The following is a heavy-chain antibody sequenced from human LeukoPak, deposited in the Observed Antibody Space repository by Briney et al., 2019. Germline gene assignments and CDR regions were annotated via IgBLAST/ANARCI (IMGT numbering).Heavy chain of an antibody. J-gene: IGHJ4*02. CDR1: GGSISSYY. CDR3: ASTSVLRYSDWLPYPDY. D-gene: IGHD3-9*01. CDR2: IYYSGST. V-gene: IGHV4-59*08. Sequence: SETLSLTCTVSGGSISSYYWSWIRQPPGKGLEWIGYIYYSGSTNYNPSLKSRVTISVDTSKNQFSLKLSSVTAADTAVYYCASTSVLRYSDWLPYPDYWGQGTLVTVSS.